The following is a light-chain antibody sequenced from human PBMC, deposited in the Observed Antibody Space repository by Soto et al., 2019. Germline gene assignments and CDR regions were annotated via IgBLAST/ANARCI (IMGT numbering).Light chain of an antibody. CDR2: ATS. Sequence: IPMTQSPSSLSASLGDALTITCRSSQDVGRWLSWYQQKPGKAPKILIFATSTLQSGVPSRFSGSGSGTDFTLTITSLQSEDFATYYCQQARSLPVTFGQGTRLEIK. J-gene: IGKJ5*01. V-gene: IGKV1D-12*01. CDR1: QDVGRW. CDR3: QQARSLPVT.